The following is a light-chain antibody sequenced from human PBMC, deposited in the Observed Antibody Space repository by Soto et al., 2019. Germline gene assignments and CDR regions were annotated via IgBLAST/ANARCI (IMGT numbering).Light chain of an antibody. J-gene: IGLJ3*02. Sequence: QSVLTQPASVSGSPGQSITISCTGTSSDVGSYNLVSWYQQHPGKAPKLMIYEGSKRPSGVSNRFSGSKSGNTASLTISGLQAEDEAEYYCCSYAGSSSWVFGGGTKRTVL. CDR2: EGS. V-gene: IGLV2-23*01. CDR1: SSDVGSYNL. CDR3: CSYAGSSSWV.